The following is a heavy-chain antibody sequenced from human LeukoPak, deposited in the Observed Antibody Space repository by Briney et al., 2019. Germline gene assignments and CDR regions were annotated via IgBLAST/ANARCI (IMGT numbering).Heavy chain of an antibody. CDR1: GVSITAYS. D-gene: IGHD6-13*01. Sequence: SETLSLTCSVSGVSITAYSWNWIRQPPGKGLEWIGHISDTETPSYNPSLKSRLTISKDTSKNQFSLDLNSMTAADTAVYYCATNAGAAAFDALDVWGQGTVVSVST. CDR3: ATNAGAAAFDALDV. J-gene: IGHJ3*01. V-gene: IGHV4-59*01. CDR2: ISDTETP.